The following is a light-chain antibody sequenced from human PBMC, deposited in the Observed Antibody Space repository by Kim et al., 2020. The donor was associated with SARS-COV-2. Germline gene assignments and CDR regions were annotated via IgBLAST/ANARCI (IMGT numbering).Light chain of an antibody. CDR3: QSYNRDNVL. CDR1: SGSIDDNY. CDR2: EDD. J-gene: IGLJ2*01. Sequence: GKTVTIPCTRSSGSIDDNYVPWYQQRPGGVPTTVIYEDDQRPSGVSDRFSGSIDNSSNSASLTISGLRTEDEADYYCQSYNRDNVLFGGGTQLTVL. V-gene: IGLV6-57*03.